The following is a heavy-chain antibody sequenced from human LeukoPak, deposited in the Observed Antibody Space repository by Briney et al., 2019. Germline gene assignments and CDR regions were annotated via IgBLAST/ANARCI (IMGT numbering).Heavy chain of an antibody. Sequence: GGSLRLSCAVSGFPFSTYAMSWVRQAPGKGLKWVSSISGSDDRTYYTDSVKGRFTISRDNSKNTLYLQMNSLRTEDTAVYYCARVTMVRGVTDAIDYWGQGTLVTVSS. CDR1: GFPFSTYA. CDR3: ARVTMVRGVTDAIDY. V-gene: IGHV3-23*01. CDR2: ISGSDDRT. J-gene: IGHJ4*02. D-gene: IGHD3-10*01.